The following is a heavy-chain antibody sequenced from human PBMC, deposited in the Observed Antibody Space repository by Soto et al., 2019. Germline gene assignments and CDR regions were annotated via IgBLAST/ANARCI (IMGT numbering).Heavy chain of an antibody. CDR2: INHSGST. Sequence: SETLSLTCAVYGGSFSGYYWSWIRQPPGKGLEWIGEINHSGSTNYNPSLKSRVTISVDTSKNQFSLKLSSVTAADTAVYYCARGYGDSGSYYDGTDFDYWGQGTLVTVSS. D-gene: IGHD1-26*01. CDR3: ARGYGDSGSYYDGTDFDY. V-gene: IGHV4-34*01. J-gene: IGHJ4*02. CDR1: GGSFSGYY.